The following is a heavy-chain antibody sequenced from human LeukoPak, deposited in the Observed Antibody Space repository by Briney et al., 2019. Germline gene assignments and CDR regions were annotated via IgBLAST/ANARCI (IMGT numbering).Heavy chain of an antibody. Sequence: SETLSLTCTVSGGSISTYYWSWIRQPPGKGLEWIGEINHSGSTNYNPSLKSRVTISVDTSKNQFSLKLSSVTAADTAVYYCARHGDYGDYEYFQHWGQGTLVTVSS. CDR2: INHSGST. J-gene: IGHJ1*01. V-gene: IGHV4-34*01. CDR3: ARHGDYGDYEYFQH. D-gene: IGHD4-17*01. CDR1: GGSISTYY.